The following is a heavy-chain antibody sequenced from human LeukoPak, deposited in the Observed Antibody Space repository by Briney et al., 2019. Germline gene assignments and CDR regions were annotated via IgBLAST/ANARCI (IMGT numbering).Heavy chain of an antibody. J-gene: IGHJ5*02. CDR1: GFTFSSYA. D-gene: IGHD3-9*01. CDR3: ARDRFRGLDWLLNNWFDP. CDR2: ISSNGGST. Sequence: GGSLRLSCAASGFTFSSYAMHWVRQAPGKGLECVSAISSNGGSTYYANSVKGRFTISRDNSKNTLYLQMGSLRAEDMAVYYCARDRFRGLDWLLNNWFDPWGQGTLVTVSS. V-gene: IGHV3-64*01.